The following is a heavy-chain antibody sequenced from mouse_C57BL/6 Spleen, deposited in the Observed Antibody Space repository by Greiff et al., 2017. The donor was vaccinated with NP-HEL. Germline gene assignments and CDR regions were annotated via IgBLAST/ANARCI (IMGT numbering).Heavy chain of an antibody. J-gene: IGHJ2*01. V-gene: IGHV14-2*01. CDR2: IDPEDGET. Sequence: DVQLQESGAELVKPGASVKLSCTASGFNIKDYYMHWVKQRTEQGLEWIGRIDPEDGETKYAPKFQGKATRTADTSSNPAYLQLSSLTSEDTAFYYCARSGYGSYYFDYWGQGTTLTVSS. D-gene: IGHD1-1*01. CDR1: GFNIKDYY. CDR3: ARSGYGSYYFDY.